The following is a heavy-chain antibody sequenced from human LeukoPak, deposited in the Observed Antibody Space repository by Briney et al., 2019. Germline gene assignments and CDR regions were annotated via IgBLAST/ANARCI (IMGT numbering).Heavy chain of an antibody. CDR3: ARAMVVAAKNY. D-gene: IGHD2-15*01. J-gene: IGHJ4*02. CDR1: GFTFSSYE. CDR2: ISSSGSTI. Sequence: PGGSLRPSCAASGFTFSSYEMNWVRQAPGKGLEWVSYISSSGSTIYYADSVKGRFTISRDNAKNSLYLQMNSLRAKDTAVYYCARAMVVAAKNYWGQGTLVTVSS. V-gene: IGHV3-48*03.